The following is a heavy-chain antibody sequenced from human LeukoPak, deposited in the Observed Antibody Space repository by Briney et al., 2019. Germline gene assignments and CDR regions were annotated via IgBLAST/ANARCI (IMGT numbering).Heavy chain of an antibody. D-gene: IGHD2-2*01. CDR3: ARVRLGYCSSTSCYVFWFDP. J-gene: IGHJ5*02. CDR2: ISAYNGNT. Sequence: ASVKVSCKASGYTFTSYGISWVRQAPGQGLEWMGWISAYNGNTNYAQKLQGRVTMTTDTSTSTAYMGLRSLRSDDTAVYYCARVRLGYCSSTSCYVFWFDPWGQGTLVTVSS. V-gene: IGHV1-18*01. CDR1: GYTFTSYG.